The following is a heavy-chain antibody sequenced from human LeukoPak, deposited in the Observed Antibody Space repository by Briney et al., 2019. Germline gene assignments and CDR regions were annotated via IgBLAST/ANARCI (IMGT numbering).Heavy chain of an antibody. Sequence: ASVKVSSKASGGTFSSYAFSWVRQAPGQGLEWMGGIIPIFGTANYAQKFQGRVTITADESTSTAYMELSSLRSEDTAVYYCARATMVRGVGYYGMDVWGQGTTVTVSS. CDR1: GGTFSSYA. D-gene: IGHD3-10*01. J-gene: IGHJ6*02. V-gene: IGHV1-69*13. CDR3: ARATMVRGVGYYGMDV. CDR2: IIPIFGTA.